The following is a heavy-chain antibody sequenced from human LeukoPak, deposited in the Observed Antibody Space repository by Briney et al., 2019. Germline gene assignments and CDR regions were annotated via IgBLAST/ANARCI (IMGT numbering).Heavy chain of an antibody. D-gene: IGHD6-13*01. J-gene: IGHJ4*02. CDR1: GFTFSSYS. V-gene: IGHV3-48*01. Sequence: GGSLRLSCAASGFTFSSYSMNWVRQAPGKGLEWLSNISSGSTTIYYADSVKGRFTISRDNAKNSLYLQMNSLRAEDTAVYYCARDSYSSSRNDYWGQGTLVTVSS. CDR2: ISSGSTTI. CDR3: ARDSYSSSRNDY.